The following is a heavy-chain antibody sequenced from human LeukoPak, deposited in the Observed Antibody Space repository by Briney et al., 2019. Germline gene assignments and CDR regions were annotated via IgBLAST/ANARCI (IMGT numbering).Heavy chain of an antibody. CDR2: VSAYADDT. CDR1: GYTFISYG. CDR3: ARDRDVVVVALENWFDP. V-gene: IGHV1-18*01. Sequence: ASVKVSCKASGYTFISYGISWVRQAPGQGLEWMGWVSAYADDTNYVQKFQGRVTMTTDTSTSTAYMELRSLRSDDTAVYYCARDRDVVVVALENWFDPWGQGTLVTVSS. J-gene: IGHJ5*02. D-gene: IGHD2-15*01.